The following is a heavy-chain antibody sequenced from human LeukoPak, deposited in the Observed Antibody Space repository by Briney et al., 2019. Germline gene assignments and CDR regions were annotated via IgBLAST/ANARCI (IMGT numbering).Heavy chain of an antibody. CDR3: ARQTGSGLFILP. Sequence: SETLSLTCAVSGASISGSGYYLGWIRQPPGKGLEWIGNIYYTGSTYYNASLQSRVTISIDMSKNQFSLRLSSVTAADTAMYYCARQTGSGLFILPGGQGTLVTVSS. V-gene: IGHV4-39*01. CDR2: IYYTGST. D-gene: IGHD3/OR15-3a*01. CDR1: GASISGSGYY. J-gene: IGHJ4*02.